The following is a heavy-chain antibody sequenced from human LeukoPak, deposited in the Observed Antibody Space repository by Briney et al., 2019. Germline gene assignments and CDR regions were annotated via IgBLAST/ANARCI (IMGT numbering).Heavy chain of an antibody. Sequence: ASVNVSCKASGYTFTGYYMHWVRQAPGQGLEWMGRINPNSGGTNYAQKFQGRVTMTRDTSISTAYMELSRLRSDDTAVYYCARSDSSGYSYDYWGQGTLVTVSS. D-gene: IGHD3-22*01. V-gene: IGHV1-2*06. J-gene: IGHJ4*02. CDR1: GYTFTGYY. CDR2: INPNSGGT. CDR3: ARSDSSGYSYDY.